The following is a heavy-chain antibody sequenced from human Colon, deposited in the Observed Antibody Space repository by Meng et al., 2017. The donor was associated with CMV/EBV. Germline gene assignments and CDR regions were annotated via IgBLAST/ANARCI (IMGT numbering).Heavy chain of an antibody. Sequence: SETLSLTCTVSGGSISSSSYYWGWIRQPPGKGLEWIGSIYYSGSTYYNPSLKSRVTISVDTSKNQFSLKLSSVTAADTAVYYCARGSSSTMFGDYYYGMDVWGQGTTVTVSS. V-gene: IGHV4-39*07. CDR2: IYYSGST. CDR1: GGSISSSSYY. CDR3: ARGSSSTMFGDYYYGMDV. J-gene: IGHJ6*02. D-gene: IGHD3-3*01.